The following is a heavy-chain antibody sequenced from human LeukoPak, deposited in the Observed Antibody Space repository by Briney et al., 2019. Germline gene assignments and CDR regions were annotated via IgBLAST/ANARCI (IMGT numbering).Heavy chain of an antibody. V-gene: IGHV4-59*08. Sequence: SETLPLTCTVSGGSISSYYWSWIRQPPGKGLEWIGYIYYSGSTNYNPSLKSRVTISVDTSKNQFSLKLSSVTAADTAVYYCARTKLGGYCSSTSCFWFDPWGQGTLVTVSS. CDR1: GGSISSYY. D-gene: IGHD2-2*01. CDR3: ARTKLGGYCSSTSCFWFDP. CDR2: IYYSGST. J-gene: IGHJ5*02.